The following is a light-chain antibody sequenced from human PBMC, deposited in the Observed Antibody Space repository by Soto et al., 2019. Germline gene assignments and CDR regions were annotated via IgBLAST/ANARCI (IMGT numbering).Light chain of an antibody. J-gene: IGLJ1*01. CDR3: SSLTTRFTYV. V-gene: IGLV2-11*01. CDR1: SSDVGGYNY. Sequence: QSALPQPRSVSGSPGQSVTISCTGTSSDVGGYNYVSWYQQHPGKAPKLMIYDVSKRPSGVPDRFSGSKSGNTASLTISGLQAEDEADYYCSSLTTRFTYVFGTGTKVTVL. CDR2: DVS.